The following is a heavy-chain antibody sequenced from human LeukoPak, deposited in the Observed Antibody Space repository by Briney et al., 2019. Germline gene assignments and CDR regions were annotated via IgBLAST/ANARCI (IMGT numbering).Heavy chain of an antibody. CDR3: AGYGNYWDWCFDL. Sequence: SSETLSLTCTVSGGSIGSYYWSWIRQPPGKGLEWIGYIHYSGSTNHNPSLKSRVTISIDTSKNQISLRLTSVTAADTAVYYCAGYGNYWDWCFDLWGRGTLVTVSS. CDR2: IHYSGST. V-gene: IGHV4-59*01. J-gene: IGHJ2*01. CDR1: GGSIGSYY. D-gene: IGHD4-11*01.